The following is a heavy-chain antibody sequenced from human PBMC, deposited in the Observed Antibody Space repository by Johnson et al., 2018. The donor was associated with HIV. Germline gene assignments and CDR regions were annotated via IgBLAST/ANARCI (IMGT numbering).Heavy chain of an antibody. D-gene: IGHD1-20*01. V-gene: IGHV3-30*03. Sequence: QVQLVESGGGVDQPGRSLRLSCAASGFTFSSYGMHWVRQAPGKGLEWVAFISSDGSNKYFAVSVTGRFSISRDNSKNTLYLQMKSLRAEDTALYYCAREVRYNLNQVPAFDIWGQGTMVTVSS. J-gene: IGHJ3*02. CDR3: AREVRYNLNQVPAFDI. CDR2: ISSDGSNK. CDR1: GFTFSSYG.